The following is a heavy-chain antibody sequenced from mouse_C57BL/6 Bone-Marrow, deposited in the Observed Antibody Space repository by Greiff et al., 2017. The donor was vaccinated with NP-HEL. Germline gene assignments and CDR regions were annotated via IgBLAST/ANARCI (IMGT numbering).Heavy chain of an antibody. V-gene: IGHV14-4*01. CDR2: IDPENGDT. J-gene: IGHJ3*01. D-gene: IGHD2-4*01. CDR1: GFNIKDDY. CDR3: TTSYDYDGFAY. Sequence: EVQLQQSGAELVRPGASVKLSCTASGFNIKDDYMHWVKQRPEQGLEWIGWIDPENGDTEYASKFQGKATITADTSSHTAYLQLSSLTSEDTAVYYCTTSYDYDGFAYWGQGTLVTVSA.